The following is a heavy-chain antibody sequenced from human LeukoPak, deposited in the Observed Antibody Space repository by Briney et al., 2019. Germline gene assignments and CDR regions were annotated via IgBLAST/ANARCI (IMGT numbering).Heavy chain of an antibody. CDR1: GGTFSSYA. D-gene: IGHD2-15*01. J-gene: IGHJ5*02. V-gene: IGHV1-69*13. CDR2: IIPIFGTA. CDR3: ARVEVASNWFDP. Sequence: ASVKVSCRASGGTFSSYAISWVRQAPGQGLEWMGGIIPIFGTANYAQKFQGRVTITADESTSTAYMELSSLRSEDTAVYYCARVEVASNWFDPWGQGTLVTVSS.